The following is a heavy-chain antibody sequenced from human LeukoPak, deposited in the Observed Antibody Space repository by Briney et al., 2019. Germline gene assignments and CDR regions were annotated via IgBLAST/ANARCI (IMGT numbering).Heavy chain of an antibody. CDR3: ARTVLAVAGTELGWFDP. V-gene: IGHV4-59*12. Sequence: SETLSLTCTISGGSISSYYWSWIRKPPGKGLEWIGYIYYTGSTNHNPSLKSRVTISVDTSKNQFSLSLSPVTAADTAVYYCARTVLAVAGTELGWFDPWGPGTLVTVSS. CDR2: IYYTGST. J-gene: IGHJ5*02. D-gene: IGHD6-19*01. CDR1: GGSISSYY.